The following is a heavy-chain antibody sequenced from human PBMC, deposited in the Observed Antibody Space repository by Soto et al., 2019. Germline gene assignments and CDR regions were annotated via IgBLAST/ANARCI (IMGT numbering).Heavy chain of an antibody. J-gene: IGHJ4*02. Sequence: GGSLRLSCAASGFTFSSYAMSWVRQAPGKGLEWVSAISGSGGSTYYADSVKGRFTISRDNSKNTLYLQMNSLRAEDTAVYYCAQTAHSYGSGSYYHGYYFDYWGQGTLVTVSS. CDR2: ISGSGGST. CDR3: AQTAHSYGSGSYYHGYYFDY. CDR1: GFTFSSYA. D-gene: IGHD3-10*01. V-gene: IGHV3-23*01.